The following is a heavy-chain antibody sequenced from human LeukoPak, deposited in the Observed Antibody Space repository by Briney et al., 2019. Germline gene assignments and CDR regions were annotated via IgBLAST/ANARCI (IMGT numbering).Heavy chain of an antibody. V-gene: IGHV1-8*01. J-gene: IGHJ4*02. CDR2: MNPNSGNT. Sequence: ASVKVSCKASGYTFTSYDINWVRQAPGQGLEWMGWMNPNSGNTGYAQKFQGRVTMTRNTSISTAYMELSSLRSEDTAVYYCPRGRLTRGYSSGWLEYYFDYWGQGTLVTVSS. CDR3: PRGRLTRGYSSGWLEYYFDY. D-gene: IGHD6-19*01. CDR1: GYTFTSYD.